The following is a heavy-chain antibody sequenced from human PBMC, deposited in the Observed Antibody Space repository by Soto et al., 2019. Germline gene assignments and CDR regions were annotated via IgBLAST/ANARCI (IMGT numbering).Heavy chain of an antibody. CDR2: ISYDGSNI. V-gene: IGHV3-30*18. CDR3: AKERRYFDWSPDY. CDR1: GFIFSSFG. D-gene: IGHD3-9*01. Sequence: GGSLRLSCAASGFIFSSFGMHWVRQAPAKGLEWVAMISYDGSNIYYADSVKGRFTISRDNSKNTLYLQMNSLRAEDTAVYYCAKERRYFDWSPDYWGQGTLVTVSS. J-gene: IGHJ4*02.